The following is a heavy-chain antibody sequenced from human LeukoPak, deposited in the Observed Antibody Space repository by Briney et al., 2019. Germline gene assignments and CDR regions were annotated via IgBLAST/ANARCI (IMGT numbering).Heavy chain of an antibody. V-gene: IGHV3-21*06. CDR3: ARGAGARALDY. CDR1: GFTFSSYS. J-gene: IGHJ4*02. D-gene: IGHD1-14*01. Sequence: GGSLRLSCATSGFTFSSYSINWVRQAPGKGLEWVSSISGSSTYIYYADSVKGRFTISRDNAKSSLYLQMTSLSAGDTAVYYCARGAGARALDYWGQGTLVTVSS. CDR2: ISGSSTYI.